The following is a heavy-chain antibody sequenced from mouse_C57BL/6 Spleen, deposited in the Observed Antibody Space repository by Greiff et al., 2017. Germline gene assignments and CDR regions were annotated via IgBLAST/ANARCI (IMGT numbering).Heavy chain of an antibody. CDR3: ALGSSYEGWFAY. J-gene: IGHJ3*01. CDR1: GYSFTDYN. Sequence: EVQLKESGPELVKPGASVKISCKASGYSFTDYNMNWVKQSNGKSLEWIGVINPNYGTTSYNQKFKGKATLTVDQSSSTAYMQLNSLTSEESAVYYCALGSSYEGWFAYWGQGTLVTVSA. V-gene: IGHV1-39*01. D-gene: IGHD1-1*01. CDR2: INPNYGTT.